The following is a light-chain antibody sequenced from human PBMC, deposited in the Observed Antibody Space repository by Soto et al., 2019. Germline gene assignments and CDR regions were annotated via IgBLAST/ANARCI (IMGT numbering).Light chain of an antibody. Sequence: QSALTQPASVSGSPGQSITISCTGTISDIGAYGFVSWYQQHPGKAPKLMIYDVSKRPSGVPDRFSGSKSGNTASLTISGLQAEDEADYYCCPYAGSYTFEVVFGGGTKLTVL. CDR1: ISDIGAYGF. CDR2: DVS. V-gene: IGLV2-11*01. J-gene: IGLJ2*01. CDR3: CPYAGSYTFEVV.